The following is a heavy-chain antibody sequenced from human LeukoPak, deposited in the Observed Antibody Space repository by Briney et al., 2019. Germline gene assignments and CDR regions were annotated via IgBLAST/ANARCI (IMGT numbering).Heavy chain of an antibody. Sequence: ASVKVSCKASGYTFTSYDINWVRQAPGQGLEWMGWMNPNSGNTDYAQKFQGRVTITRNTYISTAYMELSSLRSEDTAVYYCARGLRNKNRDWACYWFDPWGQGTLVTVSS. J-gene: IGHJ5*02. V-gene: IGHV1-8*03. CDR2: MNPNSGNT. CDR3: ARGLRNKNRDWACYWFDP. CDR1: GYTFTSYD. D-gene: IGHD3/OR15-3a*01.